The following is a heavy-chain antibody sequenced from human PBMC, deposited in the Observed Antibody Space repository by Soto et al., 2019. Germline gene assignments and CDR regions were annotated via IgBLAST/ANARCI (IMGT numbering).Heavy chain of an antibody. CDR1: GGTFSSYT. CDR3: ASLPGVGSGPHY. CDR2: IIPILGIA. V-gene: IGHV1-69*02. D-gene: IGHD1-26*01. J-gene: IGHJ4*02. Sequence: QVQLVQSGAEVKKPGSSVKVSCKASGGTFSSYTISWVRQAPGQGLEWMGRIIPILGIANYAQKFQGRVKITADKPTSTAYMELSSLRSEDTAVYYCASLPGVGSGPHYWGQGTLVTVSS.